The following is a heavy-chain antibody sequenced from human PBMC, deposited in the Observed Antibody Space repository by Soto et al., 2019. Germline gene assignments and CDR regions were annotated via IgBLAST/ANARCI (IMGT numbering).Heavy chain of an antibody. CDR3: ARWRGMYNSGRSERDQ. D-gene: IGHD3-22*01. Sequence: QVQLVQSGAEVKTPGSSVRVSCKASGGTFSSYTFNWVRQAPAQGLEWMAGIIPRFGTRNYAPTLQGRVTIIADESTSTAYMELSSLISEDTVVYYCARWRGMYNSGRSERDQWGQGTLVNVSS. V-gene: IGHV1-69*01. CDR1: GGTFSSYT. CDR2: IIPRFGTR. J-gene: IGHJ4*02.